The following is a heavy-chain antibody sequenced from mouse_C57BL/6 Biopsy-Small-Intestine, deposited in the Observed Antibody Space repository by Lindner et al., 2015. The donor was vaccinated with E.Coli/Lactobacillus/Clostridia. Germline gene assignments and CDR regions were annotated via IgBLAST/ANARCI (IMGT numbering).Heavy chain of an antibody. J-gene: IGHJ4*01. D-gene: IGHD1-1*01. Sequence: VQLQESGPGLVKPSQSLSLTCSVTGYSITSGYYWCWIRQFPGIKLEWMGYISYDGSNIYNPSLKNRFSITRDTSKNQFFLKLNSVTTEDTATYYCARGGYYGSSYDYAMDYWGQGTSVTVSS. CDR3: ARGGYYGSSYDYAMDY. CDR2: ISYDGSN. V-gene: IGHV3-6*01. CDR1: GYSITSGYY.